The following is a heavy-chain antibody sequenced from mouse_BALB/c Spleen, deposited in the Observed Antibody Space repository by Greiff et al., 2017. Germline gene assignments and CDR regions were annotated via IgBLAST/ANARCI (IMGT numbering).Heavy chain of an antibody. CDR1: GFNIKDTY. V-gene: IGHV14-3*02. J-gene: IGHJ3*01. Sequence: EVHLVESGAELVKPGASVKLSCTASGFNIKDTYMHWVKQRPEQGLEWIGRIDPANGNTKYDPKFQGKATITADTSSNTAYLQLSSLTSEDTAVYYCAASNPSYWGQGTLVTVSA. CDR3: AASNPSY. D-gene: IGHD6-1*01. CDR2: IDPANGNT.